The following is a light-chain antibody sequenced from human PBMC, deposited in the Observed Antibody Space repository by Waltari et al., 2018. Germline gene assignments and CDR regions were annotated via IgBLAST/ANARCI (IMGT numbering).Light chain of an antibody. CDR2: GVY. Sequence: QSALTQPPSVSGSPGPSIAISCTGSRRDLGGYNSVSWYQQYPGKAPTVLIYGVYNRPSGVSDRFAGSKLDNTASLTISGLRAEDEAAYFCCSYTSISTVVFGGGTKVTVL. CDR1: RRDLGGYNS. J-gene: IGLJ2*01. V-gene: IGLV2-14*03. CDR3: CSYTSISTVV.